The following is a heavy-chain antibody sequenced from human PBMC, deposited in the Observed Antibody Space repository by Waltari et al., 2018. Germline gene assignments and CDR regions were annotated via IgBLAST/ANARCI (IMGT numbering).Heavy chain of an antibody. D-gene: IGHD3-10*01. CDR3: ATLGDYYGSGSYYNLDY. J-gene: IGHJ4*02. Sequence: QVQLVESGGGVVQPGRSRRLSCADSGFTFSSYGMHWVRQAPGQGREWVAVISYDGSNKYYAYSVKGRFTISRDNSKNTLYLQMNSLRAEDTAVYYCATLGDYYGSGSYYNLDYWGQGTLVTVSS. CDR1: GFTFSSYG. CDR2: ISYDGSNK. V-gene: IGHV3-30*03.